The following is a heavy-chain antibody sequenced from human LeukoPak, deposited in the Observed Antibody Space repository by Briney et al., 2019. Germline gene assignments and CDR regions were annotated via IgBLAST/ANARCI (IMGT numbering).Heavy chain of an antibody. D-gene: IGHD3-22*01. Sequence: GSLRLSCAASGFTFSDSAMHWVRQASGKGLEWVGRIRGKAKSYATAYAASVKGRFTISRDDSKNTAYLQMNSLKTEDTAVYYCTHYYDSSGYYGAFDIWGQGTMVTVSS. CDR1: GFTFSDSA. V-gene: IGHV3-73*01. CDR3: THYYDSSGYYGAFDI. J-gene: IGHJ3*02. CDR2: IRGKAKSYAT.